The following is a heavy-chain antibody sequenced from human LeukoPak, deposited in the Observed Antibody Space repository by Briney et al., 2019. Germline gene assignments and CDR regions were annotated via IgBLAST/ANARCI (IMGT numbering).Heavy chain of an antibody. J-gene: IGHJ6*03. Sequence: GGSLRLSCAASGFTFSSYAMHWVRQAPGKGLEWVAVISYDGSNKYYADPVKGRFTISRDNSKNTLYLQMNSLRAEDTAVYYCARGDSSMDVWGKGTTVTVSS. CDR3: ARGDSSMDV. V-gene: IGHV3-30*01. CDR2: ISYDGSNK. CDR1: GFTFSSYA. D-gene: IGHD3-22*01.